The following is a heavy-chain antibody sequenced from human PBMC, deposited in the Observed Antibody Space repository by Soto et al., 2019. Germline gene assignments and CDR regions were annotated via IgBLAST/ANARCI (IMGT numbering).Heavy chain of an antibody. V-gene: IGHV3-23*01. Sequence: GESLKISCAASGFTFSSYAMSWVRQAPGKGLEWVSAISGSGGSTYYADSVKGRFTISRDNSKNTLYLQMNSLRAEDTAVYYCASIATAGYYYYYYMDFWGKGTTVTVSS. J-gene: IGHJ6*03. CDR1: GFTFSSYA. CDR3: ASIATAGYYYYYYMDF. CDR2: ISGSGGST. D-gene: IGHD6-13*01.